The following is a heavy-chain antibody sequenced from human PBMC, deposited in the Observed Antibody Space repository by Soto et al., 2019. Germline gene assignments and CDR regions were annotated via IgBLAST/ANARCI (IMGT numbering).Heavy chain of an antibody. J-gene: IGHJ4*02. V-gene: IGHV4-59*08. CDR2: ILNSGGT. D-gene: IGHD1-26*01. CDR1: GGSISSYQ. CDR3: AGDIRSGSYRFDF. Sequence: SETLSLTCTVSGGSISSYQWSWIRQSPGKGLEWIGYILNSGGTLYNPSVQSRVTISADTSKNQFSLQLSSVTAADTAVYYCAGDIRSGSYRFDFWGQGTLVTVSS.